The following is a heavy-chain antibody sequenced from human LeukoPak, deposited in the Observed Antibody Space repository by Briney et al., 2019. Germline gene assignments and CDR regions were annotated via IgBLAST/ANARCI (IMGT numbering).Heavy chain of an antibody. V-gene: IGHV4-59*10. CDR2: IYTSGST. CDR3: ARALRGLKFDP. D-gene: IGHD4/OR15-4a*01. J-gene: IGHJ5*02. Sequence: TSETLSLTCAVYGGSFSGYYWSWIRQPAGKGLEWIGRIYTSGSTNYNPSLKSRVTMSVDTSKNQFSLKLSSVTAADTAVYYCARALRGLKFDPWGQGTLVTVSS. CDR1: GGSFSGYY.